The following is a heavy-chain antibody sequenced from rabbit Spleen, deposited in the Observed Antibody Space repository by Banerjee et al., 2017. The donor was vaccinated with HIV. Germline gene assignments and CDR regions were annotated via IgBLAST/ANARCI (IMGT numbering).Heavy chain of an antibody. CDR3: ARAIVPWLGLTRLDL. D-gene: IGHD4-1*01. J-gene: IGHJ3*01. V-gene: IGHV1S40*01. Sequence: QSLEESGGDLVKPGASLTLTCTASGFSFSSSDYMCWVRQAPGKGLEWISCIAGSSDFTYYASWAKGRFTISSDNAQSTVDLKMTSLTAADTATYFCARAIVPWLGLTRLDLWGQGTLVTVS. CDR2: IAGSSDFT. CDR1: GFSFSSSDY.